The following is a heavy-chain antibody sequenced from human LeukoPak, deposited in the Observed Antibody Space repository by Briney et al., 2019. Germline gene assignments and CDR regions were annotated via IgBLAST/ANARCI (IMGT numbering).Heavy chain of an antibody. V-gene: IGHV3-21*01. Sequence: GGSLRLSCAPSGFTFSRHGMNWVRQAPGKGLEWVSSISSSSSYIYYADSVKGRFTISRDNAKNSLYLQMNSLRAEDTAVYYCARVTFRGVIVFDYWGQGTLVTVSS. J-gene: IGHJ4*02. CDR1: GFTFSRHG. D-gene: IGHD3-16*02. CDR3: ARVTFRGVIVFDY. CDR2: ISSSSSYI.